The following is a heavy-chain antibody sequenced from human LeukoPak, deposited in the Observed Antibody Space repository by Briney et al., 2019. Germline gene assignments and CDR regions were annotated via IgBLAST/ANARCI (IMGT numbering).Heavy chain of an antibody. CDR2: ISYDGSNK. V-gene: IGHV3-30-3*01. J-gene: IGHJ4*02. CDR1: GFTFSSYA. CDR3: ARDGWLQPQTSAFDY. Sequence: GGSLRLSCAASGFTFSSYAMHWVRQAPGEGLEWVAVISYDGSNKYYADSVKGRFTISRDNSKNTLYLQMNSLRAEDTAVYYCARDGWLQPQTSAFDYWGQGTLVTVSS. D-gene: IGHD5-24*01.